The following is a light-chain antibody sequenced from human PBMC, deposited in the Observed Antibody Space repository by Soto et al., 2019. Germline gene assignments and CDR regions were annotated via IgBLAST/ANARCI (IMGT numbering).Light chain of an antibody. CDR1: QSVDYY. CDR2: AAS. Sequence: EIVLTQSPVTLSLSPGERATLSCRASQSVDYYLAWYQQKPGQAPRLLIYAASNRATGIPARFSGSGSGTDFTLTISSLEPEEFAVYYCLQRSNWPLTFGGGTKVEIK. J-gene: IGKJ4*01. CDR3: LQRSNWPLT. V-gene: IGKV3-11*01.